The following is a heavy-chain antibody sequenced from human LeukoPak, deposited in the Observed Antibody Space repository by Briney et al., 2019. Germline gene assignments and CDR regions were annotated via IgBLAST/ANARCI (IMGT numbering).Heavy chain of an antibody. CDR3: ARDLFPLSTTGTIRPSY. CDR2: ISYDGSNK. Sequence: GGSLRLSCAASGFTFSSYAMHWVRQAPGKGLEWVAVISYDGSNKYYADSVKGRFTISRDNSKNTLYLQMNSLRAEDTAVYYCARDLFPLSTTGTIRPSYWGQGTLVTVSS. V-gene: IGHV3-30-3*01. J-gene: IGHJ4*02. D-gene: IGHD1-1*01. CDR1: GFTFSSYA.